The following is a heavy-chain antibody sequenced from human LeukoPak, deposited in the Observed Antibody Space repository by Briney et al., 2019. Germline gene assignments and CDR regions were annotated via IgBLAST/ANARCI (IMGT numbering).Heavy chain of an antibody. CDR3: AKGIRAVAGIDY. V-gene: IGHV3-9*01. CDR1: GFTFDDYA. CDR2: ISWNSGSI. Sequence: PGRSLRLSCAASGFTFDDYAMHWVRQAPGKGLEWVSGISWNSGSIGYADSVKGRFTISRDNAKNSLYLQMDSLRAEDTALYYCAKGIRAVAGIDYWGQGTLVTVSS. D-gene: IGHD6-19*01. J-gene: IGHJ4*02.